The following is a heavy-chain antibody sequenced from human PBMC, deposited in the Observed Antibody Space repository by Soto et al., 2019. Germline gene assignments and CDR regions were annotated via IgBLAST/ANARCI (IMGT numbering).Heavy chain of an antibody. D-gene: IGHD3-22*01. V-gene: IGHV1-18*01. CDR1: GYKFSSYG. CDR3: ARVNEGVYYDSRGYFDY. Sequence: SVKVSCKASGYKFSSYGITWVRQAPGQGPEWLGWISTYNGKTIYAQNLQDRVTMTMDAATSAAYLELRSLRSDDTALYYCARVNEGVYYDSRGYFDYWGQGTLVTVSS. CDR2: ISTYNGKT. J-gene: IGHJ4*02.